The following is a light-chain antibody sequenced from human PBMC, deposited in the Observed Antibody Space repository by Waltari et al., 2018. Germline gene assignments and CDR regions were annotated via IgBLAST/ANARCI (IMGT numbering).Light chain of an antibody. J-gene: IGKJ2*01. CDR1: QSISSY. CDR3: QQSYSTSST. CDR2: AAS. Sequence: DIQMTKSPSSLSASVGDRVNITCRASQSISSYLNWYQQKPGKAPKLLIYAASSLQSGVPSRFSGSGSGTDFTLTISSLQPEDFATYYCQQSYSTSSTFGQGTKLEI. V-gene: IGKV1-39*01.